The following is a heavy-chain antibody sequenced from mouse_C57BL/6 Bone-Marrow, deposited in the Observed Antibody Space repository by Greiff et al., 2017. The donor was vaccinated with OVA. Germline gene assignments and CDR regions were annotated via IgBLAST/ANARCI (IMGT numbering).Heavy chain of an antibody. D-gene: IGHD1-1*01. CDR2: ISSGGSYT. V-gene: IGHV5-6*01. CDR1: GFTFSSYG. Sequence: EVQGVESGGDLVKPGGSLKLSCAASGFTFSSYGMSWVRQTPDKRLEWVATISSGGSYTYYPDSVKGRFTISRDNAKNTLYLQMSSLKSEDTAMYYCASHYYGSSYGAMDYWGQGTSVTVSS. CDR3: ASHYYGSSYGAMDY. J-gene: IGHJ4*01.